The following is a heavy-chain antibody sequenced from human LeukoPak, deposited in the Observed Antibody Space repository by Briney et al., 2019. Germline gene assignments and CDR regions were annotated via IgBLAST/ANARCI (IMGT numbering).Heavy chain of an antibody. J-gene: IGHJ6*02. V-gene: IGHV5-51*01. CDR3: ARRYCSGGNCDGMDV. CDR1: GYSFTNYW. CDR2: IYPGDSDT. Sequence: GESLKISCKGSGYSFTNYWIGWVRQMPGKGLEWMGIIYPGDSDTRYSPSFQGQVTISADKSISTAYLQWSSLKASDTAMYYCARRYCSGGNCDGMDVWGQGTTVTVSS. D-gene: IGHD2-15*01.